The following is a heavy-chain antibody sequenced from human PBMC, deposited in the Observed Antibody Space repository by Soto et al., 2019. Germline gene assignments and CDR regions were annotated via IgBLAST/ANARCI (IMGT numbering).Heavy chain of an antibody. J-gene: IGHJ4*02. Sequence: GGSLRLSCAASGFTFSSYAMSWVRQAPGKGLEWVSAISGSGGSTYYADSVKGRFTISRDNSKNTLYLQMNSLRAEDTAVYYCAKDLEGRTKDGISRITMVRGVDGSFDYWGQGTLVTVSS. CDR3: AKDLEGRTKDGISRITMVRGVDGSFDY. CDR1: GFTFSSYA. V-gene: IGHV3-23*01. D-gene: IGHD3-10*01. CDR2: ISGSGGST.